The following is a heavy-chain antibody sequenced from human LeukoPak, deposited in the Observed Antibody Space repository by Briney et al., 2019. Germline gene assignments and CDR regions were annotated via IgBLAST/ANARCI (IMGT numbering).Heavy chain of an antibody. J-gene: IGHJ4*02. CDR2: INHSGST. Sequence: PSETLSLTCAVYGGSFSGYYWSWIRQPPGKGLEWIGEINHSGSTNYNPSLKSRVTISVDTSKNQFSLKLSSVTAADTAVYYCASPDMIVKFFDYWGQGTLVTVSS. D-gene: IGHD3-22*01. CDR3: ASPDMIVKFFDY. CDR1: GGSFSGYY. V-gene: IGHV4-34*01.